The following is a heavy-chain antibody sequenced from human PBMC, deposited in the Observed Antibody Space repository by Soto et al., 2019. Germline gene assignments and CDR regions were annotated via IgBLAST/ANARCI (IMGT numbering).Heavy chain of an antibody. CDR3: ARDFRVIVGATTAAFDI. D-gene: IGHD1-26*01. J-gene: IGHJ3*02. CDR2: INPSGGST. CDR1: GYTFTSYY. V-gene: IGHV1-46*01. Sequence: ASVKVSCKASGYTFTSYYMHWVRQAPGQGLEWMGIINPSGGSTSYAQKFQGRVTMTRDTSTSTVYMELSSLRSEDTAVYYCARDFRVIVGATTAAFDIWGKGTMVTVSS.